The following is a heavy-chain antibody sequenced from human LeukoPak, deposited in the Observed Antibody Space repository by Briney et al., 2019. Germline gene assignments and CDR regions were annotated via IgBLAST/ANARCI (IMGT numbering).Heavy chain of an antibody. CDR2: IYYSGST. D-gene: IGHD5-12*01. V-gene: IGHV4-59*01. J-gene: IGHJ5*02. CDR1: GGSISSYY. CDR3: ARDRSGYDEGMGNWFDP. Sequence: KPSETLSLTCTVSGGSISSYYWSWIRQPPGKGLEWIGYIYYSGSTNYNPSLKSRVTISVDTSKNQFSLKLSSVTAADTAVYYCARDRSGYDEGMGNWFDPWGQGTLVTVSS.